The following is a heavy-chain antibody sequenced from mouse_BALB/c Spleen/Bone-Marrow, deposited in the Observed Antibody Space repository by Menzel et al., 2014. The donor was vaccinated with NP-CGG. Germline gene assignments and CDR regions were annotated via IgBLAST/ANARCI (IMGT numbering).Heavy chain of an antibody. CDR1: GYTYTSYW. J-gene: IGHJ4*01. D-gene: IGHD3-2*02. CDR3: TRSGYGNYYAMDY. CDR2: IDPSDSYT. Sequence: QVQLKESGAELVKPGASVKMSCKASGYTYTSYWMHWVKQRPGQGLEWIGVIDPSDSYTSYNQKFKGKATLTVDTSSSTAYMQLSSLTSEDSAVYYCTRSGYGNYYAMDYWGQGTSVTVSS. V-gene: IGHV1S127*01.